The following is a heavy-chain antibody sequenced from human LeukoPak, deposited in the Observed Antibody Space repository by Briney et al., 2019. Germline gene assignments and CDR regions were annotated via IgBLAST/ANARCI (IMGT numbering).Heavy chain of an antibody. CDR2: IYYSGST. D-gene: IGHD1-1*01. CDR3: ARGLYNWNYGWFDP. CDR1: GGSISSYY. V-gene: IGHV4-59*01. J-gene: IGHJ5*02. Sequence: SETLSLTCTVSGGSISSYYWSWIRQPPGKGLEWIGYIYYSGSTNYNPSLKSRVTIPVDTSKNQFSLKLSSVTAADTAVYYCARGLYNWNYGWFDPWGQGTLVTVSS.